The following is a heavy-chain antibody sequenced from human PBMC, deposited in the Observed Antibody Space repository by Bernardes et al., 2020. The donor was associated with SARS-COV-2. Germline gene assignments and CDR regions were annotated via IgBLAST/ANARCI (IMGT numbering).Heavy chain of an antibody. Sequence: GWSLRLSCAASGFTVSGSYLSWVRQAPGKGLDWVSMTYRDGSTNYADSVKGRFTISRDNSKNSLYLQMNSLRAEDTAVYYCARGDTPGRPDVVGQGTTVNVS. D-gene: IGHD6-6*01. CDR2: TYRDGST. CDR1: GFTVSGSY. V-gene: IGHV3-53*01. CDR3: ARGDTPGRPDV. J-gene: IGHJ6*02.